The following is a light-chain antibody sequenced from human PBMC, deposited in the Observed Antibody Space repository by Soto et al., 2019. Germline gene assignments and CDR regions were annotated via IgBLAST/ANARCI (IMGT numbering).Light chain of an antibody. CDR3: QQYGSSPRT. CDR1: QSVSSSY. CDR2: GAS. V-gene: IGKV3-20*01. Sequence: IVMTQSPGPLSLSPGERATLSCRASQSVSSSYLAWYQQKRGQAPSLLMYGASRRATGIPERFSGSGSGTDFTLTISRLEPEDFAVYYCQQYGSSPRTVGQGGKADIK. J-gene: IGKJ1*01.